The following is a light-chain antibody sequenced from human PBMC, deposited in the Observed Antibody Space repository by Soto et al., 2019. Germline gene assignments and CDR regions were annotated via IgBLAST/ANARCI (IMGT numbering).Light chain of an antibody. V-gene: IGKV1-39*01. CDR1: ESISRH. J-gene: IGKJ5*01. CDR2: AAS. Sequence: DIQMTQSPSSLSASVGARVTITCRASESISRHLNWYQQKPGKAPKLLIYAASSLQNGVPSRFSGSGSGTDFTLTISNLQPEDFATYYCQQSYSTLSITFGQGTRLEIK. CDR3: QQSYSTLSIT.